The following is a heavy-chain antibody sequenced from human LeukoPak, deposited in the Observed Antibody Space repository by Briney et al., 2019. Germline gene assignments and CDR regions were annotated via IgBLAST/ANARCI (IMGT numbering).Heavy chain of an antibody. CDR3: ARKKRITMVRGPMSWFDP. V-gene: IGHV3-48*01. CDR1: GFIFSTYG. CDR2: IRSSSGTL. J-gene: IGHJ5*02. Sequence: GGSLRLSCAASGFIFSTYGMNWVRQAPGKGLEWVSYIRSSSGTLYYADSVKGRFTISRDNAKNSLYLQMNSLRAADTAVYYCARKKRITMVRGPMSWFDPWGQGTLVTVSS. D-gene: IGHD3-10*01.